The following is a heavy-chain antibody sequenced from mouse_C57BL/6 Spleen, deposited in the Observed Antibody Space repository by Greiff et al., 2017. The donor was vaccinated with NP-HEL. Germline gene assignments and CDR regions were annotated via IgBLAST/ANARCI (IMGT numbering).Heavy chain of an antibody. CDR3: ARGAFITSYYAMDY. CDR1: GYSITSGYY. V-gene: IGHV3-6*01. J-gene: IGHJ4*01. Sequence: EVQLQESGPGLVKPSQSLSLTCSVTGYSITSGYYWNWIRQFPGNKLEWMGYISYDGSNNYNPSLKNRISITRDTSKNQFFLKLNSVTTEDTATYYCARGAFITSYYAMDYWGQGTSVTVSS. D-gene: IGHD1-1*01. CDR2: ISYDGSN.